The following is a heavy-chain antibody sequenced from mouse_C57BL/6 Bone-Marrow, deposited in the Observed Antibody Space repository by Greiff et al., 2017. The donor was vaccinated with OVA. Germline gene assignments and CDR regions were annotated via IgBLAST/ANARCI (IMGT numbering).Heavy chain of an antibody. Sequence: EVKLVESGEGLVKPGGSLKLSCAASGFTFSSYAMHWVRQTPEKRLEWVAYISSGGDYTYYDDTVKGRVTMTIDNARNTLYMQLSSLTSEDTAMYYCTRLVDAMDFWGQGTSVTVSS. V-gene: IGHV5-9-1*02. CDR2: ISSGGDYT. CDR1: GFTFSSYA. CDR3: TRLVDAMDF. J-gene: IGHJ4*01. D-gene: IGHD1-1*01.